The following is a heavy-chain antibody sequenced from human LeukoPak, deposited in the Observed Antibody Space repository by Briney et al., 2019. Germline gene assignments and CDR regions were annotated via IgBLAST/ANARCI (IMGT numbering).Heavy chain of an antibody. V-gene: IGHV3-30-3*01. Sequence: GGSLGLSCAASGFTFRNYVIHWVRQAPGKGLEWVAVTSSDLNVKLYADSVKGRSTISRDNSRSTLYLQMNSLSAEDTAVYYCARGSQAGPPYDSSGSNMGMDVWGQGTTVTVSS. CDR3: ARGSQAGPPYDSSGSNMGMDV. J-gene: IGHJ6*02. D-gene: IGHD3-22*01. CDR2: TSSDLNVK. CDR1: GFTFRNYV.